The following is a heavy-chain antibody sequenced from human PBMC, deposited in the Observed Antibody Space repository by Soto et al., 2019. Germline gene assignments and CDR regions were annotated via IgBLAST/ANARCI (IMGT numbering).Heavy chain of an antibody. CDR2: INPSGGST. CDR1: GYTFTSYY. V-gene: IGHV1-46*03. Sequence: ASLKVSCKASGYTFTSYYMHWVRQAPGQGLEWMGIINPSGGSTSYAQKFQGRVTMTRDTSTSTVYMELSSLRSEDTAVYYCARTSGSGSYIRGYYYYMDVWGKGTTVTVSS. CDR3: ARTSGSGSYIRGYYYYMDV. D-gene: IGHD3-10*01. J-gene: IGHJ6*03.